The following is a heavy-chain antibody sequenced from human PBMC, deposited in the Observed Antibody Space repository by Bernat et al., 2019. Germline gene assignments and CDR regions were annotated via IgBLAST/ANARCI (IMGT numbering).Heavy chain of an antibody. Sequence: QVQLVESGGGVVQPGRSLRLSCAASGFTFSSYAMHWVRQAPGKGLEWVAVISYDGSNKYYADSVKGRFTISRDNSKNTLYLQMNSLRAEDTAMYYCARDPVIAVAGYYFDYWGQGTLVTVSS. CDR3: ARDPVIAVAGYYFDY. V-gene: IGHV3-30-3*01. CDR2: ISYDGSNK. D-gene: IGHD6-19*01. J-gene: IGHJ4*02. CDR1: GFTFSSYA.